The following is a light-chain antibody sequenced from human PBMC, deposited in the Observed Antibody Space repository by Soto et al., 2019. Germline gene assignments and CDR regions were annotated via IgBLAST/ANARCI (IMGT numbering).Light chain of an antibody. CDR1: SSNIGAGYD. Sequence: QSVLTQPPSVSGAPGQRVTSSCTGSSSNIGAGYDVHWYQQLPGTAPKLLIYGNNNRPSGVLDRFSGSKSGTSASLAITGLQAEDEADYYCQSYDSSLSGSVFGGGTKVTVL. J-gene: IGLJ2*01. V-gene: IGLV1-40*01. CDR3: QSYDSSLSGSV. CDR2: GNN.